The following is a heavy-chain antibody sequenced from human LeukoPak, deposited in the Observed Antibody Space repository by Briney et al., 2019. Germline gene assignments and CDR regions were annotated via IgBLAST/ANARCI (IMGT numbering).Heavy chain of an antibody. D-gene: IGHD1-7*01. CDR2: IYTSGST. CDR1: GGSICSGSYY. Sequence: PSQTLSLTCTVSGGSICSGSYYWSWIRQPAGKGLEWIGRIYTSGSTNYNPSLKSRVTISVDTSKNQFSLKLRSVTAADTAIYYCARDKDWNFDWGQGTLVTVSS. V-gene: IGHV4-61*02. J-gene: IGHJ4*02. CDR3: ARDKDWNFD.